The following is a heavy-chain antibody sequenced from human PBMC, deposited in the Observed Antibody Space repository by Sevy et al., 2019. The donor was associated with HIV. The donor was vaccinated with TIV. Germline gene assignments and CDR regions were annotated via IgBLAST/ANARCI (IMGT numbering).Heavy chain of an antibody. CDR1: GFTFSSYS. V-gene: IGHV3-21*01. CDR2: ISSSSSYI. Sequence: GGSLRLSCVASGFTFSSYSMNWVRQAPGKGLEWVSSISSSSSYIYYADSVKGRFTISRDNAKNSLYLQMNSLGAEDTAVYYCARFGGFGTWDYWGQGTLVTVSS. J-gene: IGHJ4*02. D-gene: IGHD3-10*01. CDR3: ARFGGFGTWDY.